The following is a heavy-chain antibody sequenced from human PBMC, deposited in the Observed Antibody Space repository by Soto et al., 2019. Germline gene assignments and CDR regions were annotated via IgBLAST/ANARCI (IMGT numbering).Heavy chain of an antibody. D-gene: IGHD2-21*02. CDR3: ARAQRQGTVVTSWWFAP. J-gene: IGHJ5*02. CDR1: GVSFSSGVYY. Sequence: QVQLQESGPRLVKPSQTLSLTCTVSGVSFSSGVYYWSWIRQHPGEGLEWIGHIYYDGSTYYNPSLNSRLSTSVDTSKTQFSLRLTSVTAADTAIYYCARAQRQGTVVTSWWFAPWGQGTLVTVSS. V-gene: IGHV4-31*03. CDR2: IYYDGST.